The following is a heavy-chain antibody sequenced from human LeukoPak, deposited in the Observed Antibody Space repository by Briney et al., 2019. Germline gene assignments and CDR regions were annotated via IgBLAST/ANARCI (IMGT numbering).Heavy chain of an antibody. CDR2: ISGSGGST. Sequence: GGSLRLSCAASGXTFSSYAMSWVRQAPGKGLEWVSAISGSGGSTYYADSVKGRFTISRDNSKNTLYLQMNSLRAEDTALYYCARPTSGWYAGGFDYWGQGILVTVSS. D-gene: IGHD6-19*01. J-gene: IGHJ4*02. CDR1: GXTFSSYA. V-gene: IGHV3-23*01. CDR3: ARPTSGWYAGGFDY.